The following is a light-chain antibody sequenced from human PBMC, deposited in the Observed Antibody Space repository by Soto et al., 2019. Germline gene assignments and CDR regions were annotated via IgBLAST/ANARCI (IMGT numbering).Light chain of an antibody. V-gene: IGLV2-14*01. CDR3: SSYTSSSTYV. CDR1: SSDVGGYNY. Sequence: QSALTQPASVSGSPGQSITISCTGNSSDVGGYNYVSWYQQHPGKAPKLMIYDVRNRPSGVSNRFSGSKSGNTASLTISGLQAEDEADYYCSSYTSSSTYVFGTGTQLTVL. CDR2: DVR. J-gene: IGLJ1*01.